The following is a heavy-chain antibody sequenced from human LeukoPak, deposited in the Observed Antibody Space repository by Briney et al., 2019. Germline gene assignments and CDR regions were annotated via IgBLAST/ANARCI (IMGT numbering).Heavy chain of an antibody. J-gene: IGHJ4*02. CDR2: IYYSGST. CDR3: ARDSNSLNYFDY. D-gene: IGHD6-13*01. CDR1: GGSISSYY. Sequence: SETLSLTCTVSGGSISSYYWSWIRQPPGKGLEWIGYIYYSGSTNYNPSLKSRVTISVDTSKNQFSLKLSSVTAADTAVYYCARDSNSLNYFDYWGQGTLVTVSS. V-gene: IGHV4-59*12.